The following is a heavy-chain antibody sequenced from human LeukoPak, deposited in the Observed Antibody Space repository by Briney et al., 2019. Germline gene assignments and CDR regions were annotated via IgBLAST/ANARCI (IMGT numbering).Heavy chain of an antibody. J-gene: IGHJ4*02. D-gene: IGHD2-21*02. V-gene: IGHV3-23*01. CDR1: GFTFSSYG. CDR2: ISGSGGST. Sequence: GGSLRLSCAASGFTFSSYGMSWVRQAPGKGLEWVSAISGSGGSTYYADSVKGRFTISRDNSKNTLYLQVDSLRAEDTAVYYCARDSLYAVVVTAMVPYFHYWGQGTLVTVSS. CDR3: ARDSLYAVVVTAMVPYFHY.